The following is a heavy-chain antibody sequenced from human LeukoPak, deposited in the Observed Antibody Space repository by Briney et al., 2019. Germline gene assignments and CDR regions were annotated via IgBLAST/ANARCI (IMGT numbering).Heavy chain of an antibody. D-gene: IGHD4-17*01. J-gene: IGHJ6*03. Sequence: SETLSLTCTVSVGSISSYYWSWIRRPPGKGLEWIGYIYSSGSTNFNPSLNSRVTISVDESTNQFSMKLTSVTAADTAVYYCASTTTTYYYYFYYYMGVWGKGTTVTVSS. CDR2: IYSSGST. V-gene: IGHV4-4*09. CDR1: VGSISSYY. CDR3: ASTTTTYYYYFYYYMGV.